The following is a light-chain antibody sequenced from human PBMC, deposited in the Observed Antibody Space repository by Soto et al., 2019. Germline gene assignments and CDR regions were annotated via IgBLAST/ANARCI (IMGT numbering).Light chain of an antibody. Sequence: SYELTQPPSVSVAPGQTATITCGGNNVGSESVHWYQQEPGQAPVLVVYDDNDRPSGIPERFSGSKSGNTATLTISRVEAGDEADYYCQVWDSSSDHYVFGTGTKVTVL. CDR2: DDN. CDR3: QVWDSSSDHYV. J-gene: IGLJ1*01. CDR1: NVGSES. V-gene: IGLV3-21*02.